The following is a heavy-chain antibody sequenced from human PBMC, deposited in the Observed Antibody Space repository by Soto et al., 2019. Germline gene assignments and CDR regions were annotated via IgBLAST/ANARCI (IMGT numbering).Heavy chain of an antibody. D-gene: IGHD4-17*01. J-gene: IGHJ3*02. CDR1: GGSISSGGYS. V-gene: IGHV4-30-2*01. Sequence: QLQLQESGSGLVTPSQTLSLTCAVSGGSISSGGYSWNWIRQPPGKGLEGNGNIYHSGSTYYNASLKSRVTITVDRSNNQFSLKLSSVTAADTAVYYCGRGDYANAFDIWGQGTMVTVSS. CDR3: GRGDYANAFDI. CDR2: IYHSGST.